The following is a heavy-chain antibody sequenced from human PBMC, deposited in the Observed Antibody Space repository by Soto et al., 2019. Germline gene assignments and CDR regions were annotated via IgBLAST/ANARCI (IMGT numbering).Heavy chain of an antibody. J-gene: IGHJ3*02. V-gene: IGHV1-2*02. Sequence: GASVKVSCKASGYTFTGYYIHWVRQAPGQGLEWMGWINPNTGGTKYAQRFQGRVTMTRDTSFNTAYMEMNRLTSDDTALYYCAREVDVSQAHVFDNWGQGTMVTVS. CDR2: INPNTGGT. CDR3: AREVDVSQAHVFDN. D-gene: IGHD3-9*01. CDR1: GYTFTGYY.